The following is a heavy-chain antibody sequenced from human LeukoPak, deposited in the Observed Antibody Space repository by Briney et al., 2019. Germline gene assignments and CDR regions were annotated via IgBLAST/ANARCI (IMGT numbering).Heavy chain of an antibody. CDR3: ARVSSSWYQDWYFDL. V-gene: IGHV4-61*02. CDR2: IYTSESP. Sequence: SETLSLTCTVSGGSISSSSYYWSWIRQPAGKGLEWIGRIYTSESPTYNPSLKSRVTMSLDTSENQFSLKLSSVTAADTAVYYCARVSSSWYQDWYFDLWGRGTLVTVSS. J-gene: IGHJ2*01. CDR1: GGSISSSSYY. D-gene: IGHD6-13*01.